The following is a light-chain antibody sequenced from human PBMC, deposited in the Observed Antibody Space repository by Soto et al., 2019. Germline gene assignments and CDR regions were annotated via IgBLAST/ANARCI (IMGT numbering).Light chain of an antibody. CDR1: RSNIGFNF. J-gene: IGLJ2*01. V-gene: IGLV1-47*01. Sequence: QLVLTQPPSASGTPGQRVTISCAGSRSNIGFNFVYWYRQLPGTAPNLLIYRNNQRPSGVPDRFSGSKSGTSASLAISGLRSEDEADYYCAAWDDSLSGVVFGGGTKLTVL. CDR2: RNN. CDR3: AAWDDSLSGVV.